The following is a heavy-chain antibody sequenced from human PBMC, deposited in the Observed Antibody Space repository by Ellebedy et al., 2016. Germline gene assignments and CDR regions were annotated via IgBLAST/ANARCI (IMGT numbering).Heavy chain of an antibody. CDR2: ISSSSSTI. J-gene: IGHJ4*02. CDR1: GFTFSSYS. Sequence: GGSLRLSXAASGFTFSSYSMNWVRQAPGKGLEWVSYISSSSSTIYYADSVKGRFTISRDNAKNSLYLQMNSLRAEDTAVYYCARGAHRNDFDYWGQGTLVTVSS. V-gene: IGHV3-48*04. D-gene: IGHD1-1*01. CDR3: ARGAHRNDFDY.